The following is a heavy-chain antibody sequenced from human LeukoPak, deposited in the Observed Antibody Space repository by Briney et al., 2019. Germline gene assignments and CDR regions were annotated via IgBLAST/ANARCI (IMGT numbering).Heavy chain of an antibody. J-gene: IGHJ5*02. CDR3: ARGQVGIAAAP. Sequence: ASVKVSCKASGYSFTSHYMHWVRQAPGQGLEWMGLINPSGSSTLYAQKFQGRVTMTRNTSISTAYMELSSLRSEDTAVYYCARGQVGIAAAPWGQGTLVTVSS. V-gene: IGHV1-46*01. CDR2: INPSGSST. D-gene: IGHD6-13*01. CDR1: GYSFTSHY.